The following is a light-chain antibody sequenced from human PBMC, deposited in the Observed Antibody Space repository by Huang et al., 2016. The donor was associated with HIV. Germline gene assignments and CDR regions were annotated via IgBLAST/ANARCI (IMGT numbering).Light chain of an antibody. J-gene: IGKJ1*01. CDR1: QSVHNNF. V-gene: IGKV3-20*01. Sequence: EIVLTQSPGTLSLSPGERATLSCRARQSVHNNFLAWYKQKPGQAPRLLIYGASSRATGVPDRFSGSGSGTDFTLTISRLEPEDFAVYYCHQYGDSRGTFGQGTKVEIK. CDR2: GAS. CDR3: HQYGDSRGT.